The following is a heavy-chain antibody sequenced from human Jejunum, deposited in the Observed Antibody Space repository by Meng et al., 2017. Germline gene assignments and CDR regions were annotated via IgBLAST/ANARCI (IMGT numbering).Heavy chain of an antibody. Sequence: VHLVQSGAEVKNPGASVKVSCKASGYTFTAYYIHWVRQAPGQGLEWMGWINPNTGGTNYAQNFEDGVTMTRDTPINTAYMEVSRLRSDDTAVYYCAREVGSLAGDFDSWGQGTLVTVSS. J-gene: IGHJ4*02. CDR1: GYTFTAYY. CDR3: AREVGSLAGDFDS. V-gene: IGHV1-2*02. D-gene: IGHD6-19*01. CDR2: INPNTGGT.